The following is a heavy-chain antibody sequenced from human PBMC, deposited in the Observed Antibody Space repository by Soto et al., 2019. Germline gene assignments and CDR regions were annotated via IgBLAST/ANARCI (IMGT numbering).Heavy chain of an antibody. CDR1: GGTFSSYA. CDR3: ARDMLPNNAFDI. J-gene: IGHJ3*02. V-gene: IGHV1-69*13. CDR2: IIPIFGTT. Sequence: SVKVSCKASGGTFSSYAISWVRQAPGQGLEWMGGIIPIFGTTNYAQKFQGRVTITADESTSTAYMELSSLRSEDTAVYYCARDMLPNNAFDIWGQGTMVTVSS. D-gene: IGHD2-8*01.